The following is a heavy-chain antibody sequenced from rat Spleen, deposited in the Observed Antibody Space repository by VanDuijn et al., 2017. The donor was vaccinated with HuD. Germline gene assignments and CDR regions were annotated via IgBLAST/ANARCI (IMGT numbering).Heavy chain of an antibody. CDR2: ISYEGSST. CDR1: GFTFSDYY. D-gene: IGHD4-3*01. CDR3: ARQMSLRGTGDY. J-gene: IGHJ2*01. Sequence: EVQLVESGGGLVQPGRSMKLSCAASGFTFSDYYMAWVRQAPKKGLEWVASISYEGSSTYYGDSVKGRFTISRDNAKSTLYLQMNSLRSEDTATYYCARQMSLRGTGDYWGQGVMVTVSS. V-gene: IGHV5-22*01.